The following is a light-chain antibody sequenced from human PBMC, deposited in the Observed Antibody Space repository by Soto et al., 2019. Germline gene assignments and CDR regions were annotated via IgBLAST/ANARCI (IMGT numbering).Light chain of an antibody. J-gene: IGKJ1*01. V-gene: IGKV3-15*01. CDR3: QQYHIWPPWT. Sequence: DIVMTQSPATLSLSPGERATLSCRAIQSLSSNLAWYQQKPGQAPRLLIYAASTRATGIPARFSGSGSGTEFTLTISSLQSEDFAVYYCQQYHIWPPWTFGQGTKVDIK. CDR2: AAS. CDR1: QSLSSN.